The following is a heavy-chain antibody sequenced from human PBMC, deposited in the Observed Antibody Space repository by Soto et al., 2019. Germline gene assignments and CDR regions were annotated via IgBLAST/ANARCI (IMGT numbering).Heavy chain of an antibody. Sequence: LRLSCAVSGFPFSSYGTHWVRQAPGKGLEWVAITSYDGTKKNYADSVKGRFTISRDNSNNTLYLQMNSLRGADTAVYFCAKAHYDYVWGNYRSPFDYWGQGALVTVSS. CDR3: AKAHYDYVWGNYRSPFDY. V-gene: IGHV3-30*18. CDR2: TSYDGTKK. D-gene: IGHD3-16*02. J-gene: IGHJ4*02. CDR1: GFPFSSYG.